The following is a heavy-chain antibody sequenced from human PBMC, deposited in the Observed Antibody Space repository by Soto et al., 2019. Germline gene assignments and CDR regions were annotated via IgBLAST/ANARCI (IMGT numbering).Heavy chain of an antibody. CDR3: ARGRMITFGGVIVYYYYGMDV. V-gene: IGHV1-69*13. Sequence: SVKVSCKASGGTFSSYAISWVRQAPGQGLEWMGGIIPIFGTANYAQKFQGRVTITADESTSTAYMELSSLRSEDTAVYYCARGRMITFGGVIVYYYYGMDVWGQGTTVPVSS. D-gene: IGHD3-16*02. J-gene: IGHJ6*02. CDR2: IIPIFGTA. CDR1: GGTFSSYA.